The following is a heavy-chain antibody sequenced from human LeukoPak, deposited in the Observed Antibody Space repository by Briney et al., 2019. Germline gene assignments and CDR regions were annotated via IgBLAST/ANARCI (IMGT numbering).Heavy chain of an antibody. CDR3: AYTNNLKY. J-gene: IGHJ4*02. CDR1: GLTLSGRW. Sequence: PGGSLRLSCAASGLTLSGRWMNWVRQAPGQGLEWVANIKHDGSETYYVDSVKGRFTISRDDAKNSLPLQMNSVRAEDTAVYYCAYTNNLKYWGQGTLVPVSS. V-gene: IGHV3-7*01. CDR2: IKHDGSET. D-gene: IGHD3-16*01.